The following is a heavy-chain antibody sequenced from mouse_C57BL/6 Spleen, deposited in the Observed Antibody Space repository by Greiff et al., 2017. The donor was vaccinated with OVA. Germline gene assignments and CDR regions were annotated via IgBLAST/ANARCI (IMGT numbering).Heavy chain of an antibody. CDR1: GYSITSGYY. J-gene: IGHJ1*03. CDR2: ISYDGSN. CDR3: AREKGGYLYFDV. Sequence: VQLKESGPGLVKPSPSLSLTCSVTGYSITSGYYWNWIRQFPGNKLEWMGYISYDGSNNYNPSLKNRISITRDTSKNQFFLKLNSVTTEDTATYYGAREKGGYLYFDVWGTGTTVTVSS. V-gene: IGHV3-6*01. D-gene: IGHD2-2*01.